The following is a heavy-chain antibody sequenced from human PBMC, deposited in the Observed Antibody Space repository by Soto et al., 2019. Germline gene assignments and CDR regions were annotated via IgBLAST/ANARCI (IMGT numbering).Heavy chain of an antibody. CDR2: TFYRSKWYY. CDR3: VRVDYDRSWSKFDY. CDR1: GDSVSSSSAA. J-gene: IGHJ4*02. Sequence: PSQTLSLTCAISGDSVSSSSAAWNWIRQSPSRGLEWLGRTFYRSKWYYDYALSVRSRITINPDTSKNQFSLHLNSVTPDDTAVYYCVRVDYDRSWSKFDYWGQGTLVTVSS. D-gene: IGHD6-13*01. V-gene: IGHV6-1*01.